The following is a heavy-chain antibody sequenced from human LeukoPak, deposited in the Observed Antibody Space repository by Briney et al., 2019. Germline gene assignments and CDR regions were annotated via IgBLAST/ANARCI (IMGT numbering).Heavy chain of an antibody. CDR2: IISIFGTA. V-gene: IGHV1-69*05. D-gene: IGHD4-17*01. J-gene: IGHJ4*02. Sequence: SVKVSCKASGGTFSSYAISWVRQAPGQGLEWMGGIISIFGTANYAQKFQGRVTITTDESTSTAYMELSSLRSEDTAVYYCARGAVTTGAAVAYWGQGTLVTVSS. CDR1: GGTFSSYA. CDR3: ARGAVTTGAAVAY.